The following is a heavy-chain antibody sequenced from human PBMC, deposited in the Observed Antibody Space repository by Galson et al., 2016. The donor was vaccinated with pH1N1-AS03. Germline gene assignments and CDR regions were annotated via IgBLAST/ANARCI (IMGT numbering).Heavy chain of an antibody. CDR3: AGQARVLASLGEYPNAIDI. CDR2: SYHTGST. D-gene: IGHD3-16*02. CDR1: GYSMTSGYF. J-gene: IGHJ3*02. V-gene: IGHV4-38-2*02. Sequence: SETLSLTCTVFGYSMTSGYFWGWIRQPPGKGLEWIGSSYHTGSTYYNPSLKSRVSVSLDTSKGQFSLKFNSVTATDTAVYGCAGQARVLASLGEYPNAIDIWGQGTMVAVSS.